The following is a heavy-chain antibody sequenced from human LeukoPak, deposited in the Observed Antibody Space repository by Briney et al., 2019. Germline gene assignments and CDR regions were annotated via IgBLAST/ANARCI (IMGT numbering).Heavy chain of an antibody. D-gene: IGHD6-13*01. J-gene: IGHJ4*02. CDR1: GFTFSSYA. CDR2: ISGSGGST. CDR3: ARGEAGTDY. Sequence: PGGSLRLSCAASGFTFSSYAMSWVRQAPGKGLEWVSAISGSGGSTYYADSVKGRFTISRDNAKNSLYLQMNSLRAEDTAVYYCARGEAGTDYWGQGTLVTVSS. V-gene: IGHV3-23*01.